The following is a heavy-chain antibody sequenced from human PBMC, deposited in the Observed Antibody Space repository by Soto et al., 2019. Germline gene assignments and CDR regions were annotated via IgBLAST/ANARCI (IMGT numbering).Heavy chain of an antibody. V-gene: IGHV4-61*08. CDR1: GDSVSSVDYY. CDR3: ARDEGWDCSGGSFDPGGDX. Sequence: SDTLSLTCTVSGDSVSSVDYYWSWIRQPPGKGLELIGYIYYRGRINYNPSLKSRVTISVDTSKNQFSLKLSSVTAADTAVYYCARDEGWDCSGGSFDPGGDXWGQVTLVPVSX. CDR2: IYYRGRI. J-gene: IGHJ4*02. D-gene: IGHD2-15*01.